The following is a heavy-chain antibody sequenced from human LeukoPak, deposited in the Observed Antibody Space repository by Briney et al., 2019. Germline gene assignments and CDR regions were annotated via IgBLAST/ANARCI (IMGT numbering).Heavy chain of an antibody. V-gene: IGHV3-30*02. CDR2: IRYDGGNK. J-gene: IGHJ4*02. D-gene: IGHD5-24*01. CDR3: ARETRLRWTDY. CDR1: GFTFSTCG. Sequence: GGSLRLSCAASGFTFSTCGMHWVRQAPGKGLEWVAFIRYDGGNKYYADSVKGRFTISRDNSKNTLYLQMNSLRADDTAVYYCARETRLRWTDYWGQGTLVTVSS.